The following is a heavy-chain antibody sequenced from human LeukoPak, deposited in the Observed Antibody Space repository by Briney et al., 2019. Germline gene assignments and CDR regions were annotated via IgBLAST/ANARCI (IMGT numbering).Heavy chain of an antibody. CDR3: AKNRYQLLPIFDY. J-gene: IGHJ4*02. V-gene: IGHV3-23*01. Sequence: GGFLRLSCAASGFAFSNYAMTWVRQAPGKGLEWVSAISGSGGGTFYADSVKGRFTISRDKSKDTLYLQMSSLRAEDTAVYYCAKNRYQLLPIFDYWGQGTLVTVSS. D-gene: IGHD2-2*01. CDR1: GFAFSNYA. CDR2: ISGSGGGT.